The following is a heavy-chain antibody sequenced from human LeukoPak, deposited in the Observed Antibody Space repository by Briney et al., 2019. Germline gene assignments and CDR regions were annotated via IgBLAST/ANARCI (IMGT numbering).Heavy chain of an antibody. V-gene: IGHV4-59*01. CDR2: IYYTGST. J-gene: IGHJ4*02. D-gene: IGHD4-23*01. Sequence: SETLSLTCTVSGDSTNTYYWNWIRQPPGKGLEWIGNIYYTGSTKYNPALKSRVTISVDTSKNQFSLKLSSVTAADTAVYYCATDYGGTLSYWGQGTLVTVSS. CDR3: ATDYGGTLSY. CDR1: GDSTNTYY.